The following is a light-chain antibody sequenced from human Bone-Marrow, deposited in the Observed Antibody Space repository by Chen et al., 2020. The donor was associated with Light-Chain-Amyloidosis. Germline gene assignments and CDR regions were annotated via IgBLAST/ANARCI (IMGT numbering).Light chain of an antibody. V-gene: IGKV1-39*01. Sequence: DIQMTQSPSSLSASVGDRVTITCRASQSISTYLNWYQQKPGKAPKLLIYAASSLQSGVSSRFSGSGSGTESTLTISSLQPEDFAPYYCQQSYSTPYTFGQGTKLEIK. CDR1: QSISTY. CDR3: QQSYSTPYT. CDR2: AAS. J-gene: IGKJ2*01.